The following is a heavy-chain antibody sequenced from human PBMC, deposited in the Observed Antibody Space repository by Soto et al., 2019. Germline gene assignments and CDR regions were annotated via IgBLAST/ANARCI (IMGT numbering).Heavy chain of an antibody. V-gene: IGHV5-51*01. D-gene: IGHD4-17*01. Sequence: PGESLKISCKGSGYSFTSYWIAWVRQMPGKGLEWMGIIYRGDSDIRYSPSFQGQVTMSTDKSISTAYLQWDSLKASDTAVYYCARFIYGDLHAFDIWGQGTMVTVSS. CDR3: ARFIYGDLHAFDI. CDR1: GYSFTSYW. CDR2: IYRGDSDI. J-gene: IGHJ3*02.